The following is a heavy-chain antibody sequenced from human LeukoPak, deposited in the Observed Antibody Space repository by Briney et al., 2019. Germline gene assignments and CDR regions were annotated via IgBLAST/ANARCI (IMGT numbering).Heavy chain of an antibody. J-gene: IGHJ5*02. CDR3: VRGARAARNWFDP. V-gene: IGHV4-28*03. D-gene: IGHD6-13*01. CDR1: GYSISSSNW. Sequence: PSETLSLTCAVSGYSISSSNWWGWIRQPPGKGLEWIGYIYYSGSTNYNPSLKSRVTISVDTSKNQVSLKMSSVTAADTAVYYCVRGARAARNWFDPWGQGTLVTVAS. CDR2: IYYSGST.